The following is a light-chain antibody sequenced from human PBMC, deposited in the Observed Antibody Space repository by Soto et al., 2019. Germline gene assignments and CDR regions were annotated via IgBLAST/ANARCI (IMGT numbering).Light chain of an antibody. J-gene: IGKJ1*01. CDR2: GTS. CDR1: QDIRNN. V-gene: IGKV1-17*01. Sequence: DIQMAQSPSSLFASVGDRVSITCRASQDIRNNLGWYQQKPGKAPKRLIYGTSNLQTGVPSRFSGSGSGTEFTLTISSLQPEHFATYYCLQHETYPRTFGQGTKVDIK. CDR3: LQHETYPRT.